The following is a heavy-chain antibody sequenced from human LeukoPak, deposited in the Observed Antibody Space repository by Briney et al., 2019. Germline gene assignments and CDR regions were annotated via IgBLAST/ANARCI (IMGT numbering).Heavy chain of an antibody. Sequence: GGSLRLSCAASGFTFSSYSMNWVRQAPGKGLEWVSSISSSSSYIYYADSVKGRLTISRDNAKNPLYLQMNSLRAEDTAVYYCARDHYDSSGYLFDYWGQGTLVTVSS. D-gene: IGHD3-22*01. J-gene: IGHJ4*02. CDR3: ARDHYDSSGYLFDY. CDR2: ISSSSSYI. CDR1: GFTFSSYS. V-gene: IGHV3-21*01.